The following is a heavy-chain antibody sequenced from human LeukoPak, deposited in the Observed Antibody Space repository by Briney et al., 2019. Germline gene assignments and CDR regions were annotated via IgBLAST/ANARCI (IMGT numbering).Heavy chain of an antibody. D-gene: IGHD6-13*01. CDR2: ISYDGSNK. CDR3: ARTYSSSWFPRDYYGMDV. J-gene: IGHJ6*02. Sequence: PGGSLRLSCAASGFTFSSYAMHWVRQAPGKGLEWVAVISYDGSNKYYADSVKGRFTISRDNSKNTLYLQMNSLRAEDTAVYYCARTYSSSWFPRDYYGMDVWGRGTTVTVSS. CDR1: GFTFSSYA. V-gene: IGHV3-30-3*01.